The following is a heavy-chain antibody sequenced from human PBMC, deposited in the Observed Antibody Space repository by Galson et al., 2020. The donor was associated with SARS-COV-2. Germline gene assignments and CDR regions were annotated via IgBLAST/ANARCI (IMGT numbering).Heavy chain of an antibody. CDR3: AKRHRDSSGFDY. CDR1: GFTFSSYA. Sequence: LSLTCAASGFTFSSYAMNWLRQAPGKGLEWVSGISGSGSATYFAGSVKGRFTISRDNSQNTLYLQMNGLRGEDTAIYYCAKRHRDSSGFDYWGQGARVTVSS. D-gene: IGHD3-22*01. V-gene: IGHV3-23*01. J-gene: IGHJ4*02. CDR2: ISGSGSAT.